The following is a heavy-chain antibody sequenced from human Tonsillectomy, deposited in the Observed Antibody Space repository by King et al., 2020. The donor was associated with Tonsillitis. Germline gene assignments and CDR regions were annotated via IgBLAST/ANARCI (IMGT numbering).Heavy chain of an antibody. V-gene: IGHV3-23*04. J-gene: IGHJ3*01. CDR1: GFTFSSYA. Sequence: VQLVESGGGLVQIGGSLRLSCAASGFTFSSYAMSWVRQAPGKGLEWVSSICGSGGSTYSADSVKGRFTISRDNSKNTLYLQMNSLRAEDTAVYYCAKDKVATMPRDAFDLWGQGTMVTVSS. CDR2: ICGSGGST. D-gene: IGHD5-12*01. CDR3: AKDKVATMPRDAFDL.